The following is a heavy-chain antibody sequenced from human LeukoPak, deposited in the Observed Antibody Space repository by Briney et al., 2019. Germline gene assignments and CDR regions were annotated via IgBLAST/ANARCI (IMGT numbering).Heavy chain of an antibody. CDR1: GGSFSGYY. V-gene: IGHV4-34*09. CDR2: INHSGST. J-gene: IGHJ4*02. D-gene: IGHD2-15*01. Sequence: PSETLSLTCAVYGGSFSGYYWSWIRQPPGKGLEWIGEINHSGSTYYNPSLKSRVTISVDTSKNQFSLKLSSVTAADTAVYYCASSSGTPSFDYWGQGTLVTVSS. CDR3: ASSSGTPSFDY.